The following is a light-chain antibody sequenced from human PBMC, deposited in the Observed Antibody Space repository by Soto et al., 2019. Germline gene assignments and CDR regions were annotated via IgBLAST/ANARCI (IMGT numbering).Light chain of an antibody. J-gene: IGKJ1*01. V-gene: IGKV1-39*01. CDR2: AAS. Sequence: DIQMTQSPSSLSASVGDRITITCRPSQSISSYLNWYQQKPGKAPKLLIYAASRLQSGVPSRFSGTGSGTDFTLTINSLQVEDFATYYCQQSYSTPQTFGQGTKVEIK. CDR1: QSISSY. CDR3: QQSYSTPQT.